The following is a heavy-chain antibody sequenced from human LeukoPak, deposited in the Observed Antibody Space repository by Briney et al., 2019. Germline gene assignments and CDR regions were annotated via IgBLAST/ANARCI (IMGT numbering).Heavy chain of an antibody. CDR2: LPPDELGI. Sequence: GRSLRLSCAASGFTFTNYWMHWVRQAPGMGLVWVSRLPPDELGIIYADSVKGRFTVSRDNAKNTVYLQMNNLRVDDTAMYYCVGTIASRGSEYWGQGALVTVSS. V-gene: IGHV3-74*01. J-gene: IGHJ4*02. CDR1: GFTFTNYW. CDR3: VGTIASRGSEY. D-gene: IGHD6-6*01.